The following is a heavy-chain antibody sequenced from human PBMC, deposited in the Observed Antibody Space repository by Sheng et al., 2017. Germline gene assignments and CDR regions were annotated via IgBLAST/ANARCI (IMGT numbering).Heavy chain of an antibody. J-gene: IGHJ3*01. CDR2: ISWNGKSI. CDR1: GFTFDDYA. D-gene: IGHD1-26*01. V-gene: IGHV3-9*01. Sequence: EVRLVESGGELVQPGRSLRLSCITSGFTFDDYALHWVRQVPGKGLEWVAGISWNGKSIDYAEGVRGRFTISRDSASNGLYLHMTSLRLEDSALYYCTKDRAFSGTYGAFEFWGRGTMVAVS. CDR3: TKDRAFSGTYGAFEF.